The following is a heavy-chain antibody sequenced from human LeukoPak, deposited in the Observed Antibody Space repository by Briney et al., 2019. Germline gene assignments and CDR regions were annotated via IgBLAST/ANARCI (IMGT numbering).Heavy chain of an antibody. CDR3: TRAGTYYYGMDV. CDR1: GFTFSGSA. Sequence: AGGSLTLSCAASGFTFSGSAMHWVRQASGKGLEWVGRIRSKANSYATAYAASVKGRFTISRDDSKNTAYLQMNSLKTEDTAVYYCTRAGTYYYGMDVWGQGTTVTVSS. D-gene: IGHD1-7*01. J-gene: IGHJ6*02. V-gene: IGHV3-73*01. CDR2: IRSKANSYAT.